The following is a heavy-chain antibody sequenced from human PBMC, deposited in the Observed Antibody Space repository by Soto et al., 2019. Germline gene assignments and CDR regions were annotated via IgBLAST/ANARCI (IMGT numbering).Heavy chain of an antibody. CDR1: GFSLTTDRVG. J-gene: IGHJ4*02. D-gene: IGHD3-10*01. V-gene: IGHV2-5*02. Sequence: QITLKESGPTLVKPTQTLTLTCTFSGFSLTTDRVGVGWIRQPPGEALEWLAVIYWDDSKTYRPSLESRLTITKDTSKTQVALTMTHMDSLDTATYYCAHAYGGGALYWGQGTLVTVSP. CDR2: IYWDDSK. CDR3: AHAYGGGALY.